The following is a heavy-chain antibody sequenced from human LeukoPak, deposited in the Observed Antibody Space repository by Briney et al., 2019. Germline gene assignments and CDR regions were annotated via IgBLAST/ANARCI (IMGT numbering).Heavy chain of an antibody. Sequence: GGSLRLSCTASGFTTHYWLNWVRQSPGKGLEWVANIDRDGRVQHYVDSVEGRFTISRDNPRNILHLQLNSLRAEDTAVYYCAKDPNPLYDFWTGYKWGQGTLVTVSS. CDR1: GFTTHYW. CDR2: IDRDGRVQ. V-gene: IGHV3-7*03. J-gene: IGHJ4*02. D-gene: IGHD3-3*01. CDR3: AKDPNPLYDFWTGYK.